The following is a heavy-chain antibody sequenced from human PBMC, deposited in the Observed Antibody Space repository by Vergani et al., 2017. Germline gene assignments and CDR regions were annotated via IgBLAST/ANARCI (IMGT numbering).Heavy chain of an antibody. J-gene: IGHJ4*02. V-gene: IGHV1-18*01. CDR3: ARVDMLNGYYFFDY. CDR1: GYTFTNYP. CDR2: INSKSGVT. Sequence: QVQLLQSGSELKKPGASVRISCEASGYTFTNYPLIWVRQAPGQGLEWMGWINSKSGVTKYVDSLQRRVTMTRDTSTHTTYMELRSLSSDDTAVYYCARVDMLNGYYFFDYWGQGTPVTVSS. D-gene: IGHD3-9*01.